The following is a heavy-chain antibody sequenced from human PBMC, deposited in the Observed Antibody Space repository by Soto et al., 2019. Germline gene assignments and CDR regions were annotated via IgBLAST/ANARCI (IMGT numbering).Heavy chain of an antibody. D-gene: IGHD2-15*01. J-gene: IGHJ4*02. CDR1: GGSISSYY. V-gene: IGHV4-59*01. CDR2: IYYSGST. Sequence: SETLSLTCTVSGGSISSYYWSWIRQPPGKGLEWIGYIYYSGSTNYNPSLKSRVTISVDTSKNQFSLKLSSVTAADTAVYYCARSPLGCSGGSCYSYFDYWGQGTLVTVSS. CDR3: ARSPLGCSGGSCYSYFDY.